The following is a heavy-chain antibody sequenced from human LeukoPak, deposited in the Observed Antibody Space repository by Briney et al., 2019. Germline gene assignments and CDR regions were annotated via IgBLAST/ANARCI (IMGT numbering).Heavy chain of an antibody. V-gene: IGHV4-39*02. CDR2: IYYSGST. J-gene: IGHJ5*02. CDR3: ARDGHSSGFYDP. CDR1: GGSISSSVYY. Sequence: SETLSLTCTVSGGSISSSVYYWGWIRQPPGKGLEWIGSIYYSGSTYYNPSLKSRVTISVDTSKNQFSLKLSSVTAADTAVYYCARDGHSSGFYDPWGQGTLVTVSS. D-gene: IGHD3-22*01.